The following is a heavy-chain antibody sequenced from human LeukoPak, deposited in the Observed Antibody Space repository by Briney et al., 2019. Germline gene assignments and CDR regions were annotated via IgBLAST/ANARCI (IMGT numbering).Heavy chain of an antibody. J-gene: IGHJ4*02. V-gene: IGHV1-2*02. CDR2: IKPNSGGT. D-gene: IGHD6-13*01. Sequence: ASVTVSCKASGYTLTGYYMHWVRQAPGQGLERMGWIKPNSGGTNYAQKSQGRVTMTRDTSISTAYMELSRLRSDATAVYYWAGIAAAATFDYWGQGTLVTVSS. CDR1: GYTLTGYY. CDR3: AGIAAAATFDY.